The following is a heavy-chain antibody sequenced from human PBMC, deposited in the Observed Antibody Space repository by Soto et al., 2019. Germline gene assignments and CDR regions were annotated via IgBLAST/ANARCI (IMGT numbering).Heavy chain of an antibody. CDR1: GFTFSSYS. V-gene: IGHV3-48*01. CDR2: ISSSSSTI. Sequence: EVQLVESGGGLVQPGGSLRLSCAASGFTFSSYSMNWVRQAPGKGLEWVSYISSSSSTIYYADSVKGRFTISRDNAKNPLCLQMNSLGAEDTAVYYCARATYYDFWSGYQARPRYYMDVWGKGTTVTVSS. CDR3: ARATYYDFWSGYQARPRYYMDV. D-gene: IGHD3-3*01. J-gene: IGHJ6*03.